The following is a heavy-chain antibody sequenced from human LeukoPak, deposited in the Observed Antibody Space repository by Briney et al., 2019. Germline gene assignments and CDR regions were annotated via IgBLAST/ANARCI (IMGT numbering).Heavy chain of an antibody. J-gene: IGHJ5*02. D-gene: IGHD1-26*01. CDR2: ISSSGSTI. Sequence: KTGGSLRLSCAASGFTFSDYYMSWIRQAPGKGLEWVSYISSSGSTIYYADSVKGRFTISRDNAKNSLYLQMNSLRAEDTAVYYCARAIVGATSRFDPWGQGTLVTVSS. V-gene: IGHV3-11*04. CDR1: GFTFSDYY. CDR3: ARAIVGATSRFDP.